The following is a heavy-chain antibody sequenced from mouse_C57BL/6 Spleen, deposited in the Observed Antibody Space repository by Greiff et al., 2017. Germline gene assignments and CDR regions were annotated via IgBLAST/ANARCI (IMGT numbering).Heavy chain of an antibody. CDR3: ARHDYYAMDY. Sequence: EVKLVESGGGLVKPGGSLKLSCAASGFTFSDYGMHWVRQAPEKGLEWVAYISSGSSTIYYADTVKGRFTISRDNAKNTLFLQMTSLMSEDTAMYYCARHDYYAMDYWGQGTSVTVSS. J-gene: IGHJ4*01. V-gene: IGHV5-17*01. CDR1: GFTFSDYG. CDR2: ISSGSSTI.